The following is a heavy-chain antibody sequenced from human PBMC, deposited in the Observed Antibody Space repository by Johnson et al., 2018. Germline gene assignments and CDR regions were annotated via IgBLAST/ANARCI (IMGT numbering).Heavy chain of an antibody. CDR1: GFTFSSYV. J-gene: IGHJ3*02. CDR3: ARDSLTSDAFDM. CDR2: IWYDGSTI. Sequence: QVQLVESGGGVVQPGRSLRLSCAASGFTFSSYVMHWVRQAPGKGLEWVAVIWYDGSTIYYADSVKGRFTISRDNSKNTLYLQMASLRAEDTAVYSCARDSLTSDAFDMWGQGTVVTVSS. V-gene: IGHV3-33*01.